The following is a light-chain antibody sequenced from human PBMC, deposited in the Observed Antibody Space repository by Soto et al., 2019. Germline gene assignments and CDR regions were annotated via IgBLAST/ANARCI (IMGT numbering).Light chain of an antibody. V-gene: IGKV1-6*01. CDR2: AAS. Sequence: AIQMTQSPSSLSASVGDRVTITCRASQAIRVDLAWYQQKPGKGPKLLIYAASSLHSGVPSRFSGSGYGTDFPLPISSLQPEDVATYYCLQDYNYPWTFGQGAKVDIK. CDR3: LQDYNYPWT. J-gene: IGKJ1*01. CDR1: QAIRVD.